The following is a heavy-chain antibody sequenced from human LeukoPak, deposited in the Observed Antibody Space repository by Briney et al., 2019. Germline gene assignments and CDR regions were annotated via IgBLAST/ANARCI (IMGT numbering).Heavy chain of an antibody. CDR1: RFTFSDYY. V-gene: IGHV3-11*01. CDR2: ISSSVSTI. D-gene: IGHD1-1*01. Sequence: PGGSLRLSCAASRFTFSDYYMSSSRQAPGEGLGSVSYISSSVSTIYYAHSVKGRFTISRDKAKNSLYLQMNSLRAEDTAVYYCARDHVWNDAFDYWGQGTLVTVSS. J-gene: IGHJ4*02. CDR3: ARDHVWNDAFDY.